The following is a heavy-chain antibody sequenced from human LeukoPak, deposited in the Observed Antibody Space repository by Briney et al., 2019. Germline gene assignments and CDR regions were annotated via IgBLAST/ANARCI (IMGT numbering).Heavy chain of an antibody. CDR1: GYTFTNDG. D-gene: IGHD2-21*01. CDR3: VRDERAVTAGGEYYFDY. V-gene: IGHV1-18*01. Sequence: GSVKVSCKASGYTFTNDGVSWVRQAPGRGLEWVGWISNYNGLTHSAPRFQGRVTVTTDTFTSTAYMELRSLTSDDTAVYFCVRDERAVTAGGEYYFDYWGQGTLVTVSS. CDR2: ISNYNGLT. J-gene: IGHJ4*02.